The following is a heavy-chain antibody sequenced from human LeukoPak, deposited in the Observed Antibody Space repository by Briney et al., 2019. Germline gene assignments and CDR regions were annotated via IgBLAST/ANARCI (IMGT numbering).Heavy chain of an antibody. CDR2: ISGSGGST. J-gene: IGHJ4*02. Sequence: PGGSLRLSCAASGFTFSSYGMSWVRQAPGKGLERVSAISGSGGSTYYADSVKGRFTISRDNSKNTLYLQMNSLRAEDTAVYYCAKVAWELLPVHYFDYWGQGTLVTVSS. V-gene: IGHV3-23*01. CDR3: AKVAWELLPVHYFDY. D-gene: IGHD1-26*01. CDR1: GFTFSSYG.